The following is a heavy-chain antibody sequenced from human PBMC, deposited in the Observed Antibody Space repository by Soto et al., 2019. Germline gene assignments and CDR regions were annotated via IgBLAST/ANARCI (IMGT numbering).Heavy chain of an antibody. CDR2: IWYDGSNK. CDR3: AREGYCSSTSCYSYYYYYGMDV. CDR1: GFTFSSYG. J-gene: IGHJ6*04. D-gene: IGHD2-2*01. Sequence: GVSLRLSCAASGFTFSSYGMHWVRQAPGKGLEWVAVIWYDGSNKYYADSVKGRFTISRDNSKNTLYLQMNSLRAEDTAVYYCAREGYCSSTSCYSYYYYYGMDVWGKGTTVTVSS. V-gene: IGHV3-33*01.